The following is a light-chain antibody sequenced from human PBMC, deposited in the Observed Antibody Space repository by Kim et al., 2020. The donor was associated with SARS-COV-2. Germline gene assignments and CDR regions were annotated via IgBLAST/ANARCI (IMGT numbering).Light chain of an antibody. CDR2: GAS. V-gene: IGKV3-15*01. CDR1: QSVGSN. CDR3: QQYNNWPPIT. J-gene: IGKJ5*01. Sequence: SPGKRSTLACRASQSVGSNLAWYQHKPGQAPRLLIYGASTRATGLPARFSGSGSGTEFTLTISSLQSEDFAMYYCQQYNNWPPITFGQGTRLEIK.